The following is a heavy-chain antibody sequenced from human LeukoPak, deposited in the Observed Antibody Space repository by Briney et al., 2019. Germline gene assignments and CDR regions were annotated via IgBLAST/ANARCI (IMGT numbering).Heavy chain of an antibody. CDR2: FSGSGGRT. CDR1: GFTFSSHA. J-gene: IGHJ6*03. D-gene: IGHD3-3*01. CDR3: AKGHTTTFGVVIRNYYYMDV. Sequence: GGSLRLSCAASGFTFSSHAMSWVRQAPGKGLEWVSAFSGSGGRTYYADSVKGRFTISSDNSKSTLYLQMNSLRAEDTAVYYCAKGHTTTFGVVIRNYYYMDVWGKGTTVTVS. V-gene: IGHV3-23*01.